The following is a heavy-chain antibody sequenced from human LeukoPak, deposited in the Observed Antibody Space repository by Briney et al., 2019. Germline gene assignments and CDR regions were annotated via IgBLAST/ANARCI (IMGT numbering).Heavy chain of an antibody. CDR1: GYTFTGFT. CDR3: ARVNGYSFDY. CDR2: INTGNGNT. Sequence: ASVKVSCKASGYTFTGFTIHWVRQAPGQRLEWMGWINTGNGNTKYSQKFQGRVTITRDTTASTAYMELSSLRSEDTAIYYCARVNGYSFDYWGQGALVTVSS. D-gene: IGHD2-8*01. V-gene: IGHV1-3*04. J-gene: IGHJ4*02.